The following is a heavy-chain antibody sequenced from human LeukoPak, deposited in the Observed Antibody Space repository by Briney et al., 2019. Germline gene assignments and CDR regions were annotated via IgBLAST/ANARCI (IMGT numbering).Heavy chain of an antibody. D-gene: IGHD2-2*01. Sequence: ASVKVSRKASGGTFSSYAISWVRQAPGQGLEWMGRIIPILGIANYAQKFQGRVTITADKSTSTAYMELSSLRSEDTAVYYCARDRGPDIVVVPADVWGQGTLVTVSS. J-gene: IGHJ4*02. CDR2: IIPILGIA. CDR3: ARDRGPDIVVVPADV. V-gene: IGHV1-69*04. CDR1: GGTFSSYA.